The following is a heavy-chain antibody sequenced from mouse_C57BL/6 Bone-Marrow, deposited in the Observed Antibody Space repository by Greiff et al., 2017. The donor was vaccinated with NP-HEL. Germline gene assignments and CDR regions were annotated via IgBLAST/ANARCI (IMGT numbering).Heavy chain of an antibody. CDR2: ISSGGSYT. Sequence: EVNLVESGGDLVKPGGSLKLSCAASGFTFSSYGMSWVRQTPDKRLEWVATISSGGSYTYYPDSVKGRFTISRANAKNPLYLEMSSLRSEDTAMYYCARSGGLRRRGLYYAMEYWGQGTSVTVSS. V-gene: IGHV5-6*01. J-gene: IGHJ4*01. D-gene: IGHD2-2*01. CDR1: GFTFSSYG. CDR3: ARSGGLRRRGLYYAMEY.